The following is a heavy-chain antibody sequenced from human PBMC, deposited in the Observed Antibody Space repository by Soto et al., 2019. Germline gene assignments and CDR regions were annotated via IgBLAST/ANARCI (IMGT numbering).Heavy chain of an antibody. CDR1: GGSISSYY. Sequence: SETLSLTCTVSGGSISSYYWSWIRQPPGKGLEWIGYISYSGSTNYNPSLKSRVTISVDTSKNQFSLKLSSVTAADTAVYYCAREGVSSSWYYYYGLDVWGQGTKVTVSS. CDR3: AREGVSSSWYYYYGLDV. V-gene: IGHV4-59*01. CDR2: ISYSGST. J-gene: IGHJ6*02. D-gene: IGHD6-13*01.